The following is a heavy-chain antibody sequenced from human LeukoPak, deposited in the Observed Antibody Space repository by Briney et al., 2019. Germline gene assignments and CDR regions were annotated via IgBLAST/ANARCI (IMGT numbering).Heavy chain of an antibody. CDR1: GYTLTELS. CDR2: FDPEDGET. V-gene: IGHV1-24*01. CDR3: ATGVNSANADSFDI. Sequence: GASVKVSCKVSGYTLTELSMHWVRQAPGKGLEWMGSFDPEDGETIYAQKFQGRVTMNEDTSTDTAYMQLSSLRSEDTAVYYCATGVNSANADSFDIWGQGTMVTVSP. D-gene: IGHD1-26*01. J-gene: IGHJ3*02.